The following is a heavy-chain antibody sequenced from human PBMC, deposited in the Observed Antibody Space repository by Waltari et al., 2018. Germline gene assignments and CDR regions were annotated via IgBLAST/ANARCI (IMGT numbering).Heavy chain of an antibody. CDR2: LHHSGRT. J-gene: IGHJ4*02. V-gene: IGHV4-4*02. D-gene: IGHD3-10*01. CDR1: GGSIRSSNW. Sequence: QVQLQESGPGLVKPSGTMSLTCAVSGGSIRSSNWWSWVRQPPGKGLEWIGELHHSGRTNYNPSLKSRVTISVDKSKNQFSLKLSSVTAADTAVYYCARDNYYGSGSGDYWGQGTLVTVSS. CDR3: ARDNYYGSGSGDY.